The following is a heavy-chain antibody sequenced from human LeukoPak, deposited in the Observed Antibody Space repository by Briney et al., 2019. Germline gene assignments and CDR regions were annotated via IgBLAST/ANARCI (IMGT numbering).Heavy chain of an antibody. Sequence: PSETLSLTCAVSGGSISSSNWWSWVRQPPGKGLEWIGEIYHSGSTNYNPSLKSRVTISVDKSKNQFSLKLSSVTAADTAVYYCAKTTDLLEWLSFDYWGQGILVTVS. J-gene: IGHJ4*02. CDR1: GGSISSSNW. CDR2: IYHSGST. V-gene: IGHV4-4*02. D-gene: IGHD3-3*01. CDR3: AKTTDLLEWLSFDY.